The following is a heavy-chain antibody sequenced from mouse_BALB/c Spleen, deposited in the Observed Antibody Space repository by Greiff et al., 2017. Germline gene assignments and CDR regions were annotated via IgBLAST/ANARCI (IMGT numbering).Heavy chain of an antibody. D-gene: IGHD2-2*01. CDR1: GYSITSDYT. Sequence: EVKLVESGPGLVKPSQSLSLTCTVTGYSITSDYTWNWIRQFPGNKLEWMGYISYSGSTSYNPSLKSRISITRDTSKNQFFLQLNSVTTEDTATYYCAIYGYGWFAYWGQGTLVTVS. CDR2: ISYSGST. V-gene: IGHV3-2*02. CDR3: AIYGYGWFAY. J-gene: IGHJ3*01.